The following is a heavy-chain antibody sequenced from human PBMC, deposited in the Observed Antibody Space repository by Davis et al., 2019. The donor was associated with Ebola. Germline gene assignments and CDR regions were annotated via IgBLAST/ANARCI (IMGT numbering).Heavy chain of an antibody. CDR3: ARPIPDCTPGVCNYFFDN. Sequence: GESLKISCRGSGYNFANHWLGWVRQMPGKGLEWMGVIYVGDSDTRYSPSFQGQVTISADKSTSTAYLQWSSLKASDTATYYCARPIPDCTPGVCNYFFDNWGQGTLVTVSS. V-gene: IGHV5-51*01. CDR1: GYNFANHW. D-gene: IGHD2-8*01. CDR2: IYVGDSDT. J-gene: IGHJ4*02.